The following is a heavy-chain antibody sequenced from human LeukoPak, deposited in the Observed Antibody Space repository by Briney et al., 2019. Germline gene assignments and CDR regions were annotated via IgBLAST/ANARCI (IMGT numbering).Heavy chain of an antibody. CDR3: TRDQTPYY. J-gene: IGHJ4*02. CDR1: GFSFGDYA. V-gene: IGHV3-49*04. Sequence: GGSLRLSCTTSGFSFGDYAMTWVRQAPGKGLEWVGFIRSKVYGGTPEYAASVKGRFTISRDDSKGIAYLQMNSLKTEDTAVYYCTRDQTPYYWGQGTLVTVSS. CDR2: IRSKVYGGTP.